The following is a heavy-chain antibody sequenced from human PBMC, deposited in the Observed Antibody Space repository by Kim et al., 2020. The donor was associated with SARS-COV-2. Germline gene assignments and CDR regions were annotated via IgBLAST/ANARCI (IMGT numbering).Heavy chain of an antibody. D-gene: IGHD3-22*01. CDR1: GYTFTSYY. J-gene: IGHJ6*02. Sequence: ASVKVSCKASGYTFTSYYMHWVRQAPGQGLEWMGIINPSGGSTSYAQKFQGRVTMTRDTSTSTVYMELSSLRSEDTAVDYCARDRAGRIVAYGMDVWGQGTTVTVSS. CDR3: ARDRAGRIVAYGMDV. CDR2: INPSGGST. V-gene: IGHV1-46*01.